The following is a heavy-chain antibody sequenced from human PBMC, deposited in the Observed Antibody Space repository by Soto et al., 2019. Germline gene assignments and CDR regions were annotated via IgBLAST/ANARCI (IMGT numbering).Heavy chain of an antibody. CDR3: ARGGYYDHAWGKLSHYGLDV. D-gene: IGHD3-16*01. V-gene: IGHV1-18*01. CDR1: GYTFIRYG. CDR2: ISAYNDYT. J-gene: IGHJ6*02. Sequence: QVQLVQSAAEVKKPGASVKVSCKASGYTFIRYGITWVRQAPGQGLEWMGWISAYNDYTIYAQKLXXRVTMTNDTPTXTXYXXLRSLKSDDTAVYYCARGGYYDHAWGKLSHYGLDVWGQGTSVTVSS.